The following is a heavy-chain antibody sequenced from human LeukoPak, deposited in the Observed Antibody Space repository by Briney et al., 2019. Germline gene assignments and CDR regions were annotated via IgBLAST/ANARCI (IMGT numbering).Heavy chain of an antibody. CDR2: IYSGGNT. CDR3: ARGRPYFDY. J-gene: IGHJ4*02. Sequence: GGSLRLSCAASGFTLSSNYMSWVRHAPGKGLEWVSVIYSGGNTYYADSVKGRFTISRDSSKNTPYLQMNSLRAEDTAVYYCARGRPYFDYWGQGTLVTVSS. CDR1: GFTLSSNY. D-gene: IGHD2-21*01. V-gene: IGHV3-53*01.